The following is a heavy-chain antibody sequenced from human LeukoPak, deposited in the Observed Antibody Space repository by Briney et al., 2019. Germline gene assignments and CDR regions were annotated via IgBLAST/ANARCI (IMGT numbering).Heavy chain of an antibody. J-gene: IGHJ3*02. CDR3: AADSKWGYGDSPGGLDAFDI. Sequence: SVKVSCKASGFTFTSSAIQWVRQARGQRLEWIGWIVVGSGNTNYAQKFQERVTITRDMSTSTAYMELSSLRSEDTAVYYCAADSKWGYGDSPGGLDAFDIWGKGTMVTVSS. V-gene: IGHV1-58*02. CDR1: GFTFTSSA. CDR2: IVVGSGNT. D-gene: IGHD4-17*01.